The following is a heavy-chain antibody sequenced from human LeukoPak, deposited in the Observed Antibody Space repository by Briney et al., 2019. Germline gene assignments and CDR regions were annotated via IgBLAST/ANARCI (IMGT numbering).Heavy chain of an antibody. Sequence: ASVKVSCKASGYTLTSYDINWVGQATGQGREGMGWMNPNRGKTGYAQKFQGRETINRNTSISTAYMELSSLRSEDTAVYYYARGHMPTVTSGYYYYYMDVWGKGTTVTVSS. D-gene: IGHD4-17*01. J-gene: IGHJ6*03. V-gene: IGHV1-8*03. CDR2: MNPNRGKT. CDR1: GYTLTSYD. CDR3: ARGHMPTVTSGYYYYYMDV.